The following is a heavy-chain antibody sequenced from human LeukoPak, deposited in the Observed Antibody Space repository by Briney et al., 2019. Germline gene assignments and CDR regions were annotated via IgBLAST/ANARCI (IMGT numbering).Heavy chain of an antibody. CDR3: ARGSDYYDSSGYYDY. Sequence: PGGSLRLSXAASGFTFSSYWMHWVRQAPGKGLVWVSRINSDGSSTSYADSVKGRFTISRDNAKNTLYLQMNSLRAEDTAVYYCARGSDYYDSSGYYDYWGQGTLVTVSS. CDR1: GFTFSSYW. J-gene: IGHJ4*02. CDR2: INSDGSST. V-gene: IGHV3-74*01. D-gene: IGHD3-22*01.